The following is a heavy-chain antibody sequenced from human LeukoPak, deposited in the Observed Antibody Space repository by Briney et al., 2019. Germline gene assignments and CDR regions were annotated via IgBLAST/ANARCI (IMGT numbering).Heavy chain of an antibody. CDR1: GFTFSSYA. J-gene: IGHJ4*02. V-gene: IGHV3-64*01. D-gene: IGHD2-15*01. CDR2: ITNNGGST. CDR3: ARDGSDCRGGTCDRGPYDY. Sequence: GGSLRLSCAASGFTFSSYAMHWVRQAPGKGLEYVSAITNNGGSTYYGNSVKGRFTISRDNSKNTLYLQMGSLRADDMAVYYCARDGSDCRGGTCDRGPYDYWGQGTLVTVSS.